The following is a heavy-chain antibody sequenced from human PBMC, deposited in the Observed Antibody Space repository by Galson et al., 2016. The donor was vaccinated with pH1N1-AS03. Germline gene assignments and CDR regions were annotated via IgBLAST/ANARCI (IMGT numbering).Heavy chain of an antibody. CDR2: IKKDGSEK. D-gene: IGHD6-13*01. CDR3: ARGGSTSSWYWIY. Sequence: SLRLSCAASGFSINSYWMTWVRQAPGKGPEWVANIKKDGSEKYYVDYVKGRFTISRDNAENSVYLQLNSLRAEDTAVYCARGGSTSSWYWIYWGQGALVTVSS. CDR1: GFSINSYW. J-gene: IGHJ4*02. V-gene: IGHV3-7*01.